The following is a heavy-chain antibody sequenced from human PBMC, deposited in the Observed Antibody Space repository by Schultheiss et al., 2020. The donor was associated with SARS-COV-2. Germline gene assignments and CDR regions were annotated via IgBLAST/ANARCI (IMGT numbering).Heavy chain of an antibody. D-gene: IGHD1-1*01. Sequence: SETLSLTCTVSGGSINSFYWSWVRQPPGGGLEWIGYIYYSGSTNYNPSLKSRVTISVDTSKNQFSLKLSSVTAADTAVYYCARGTGGWMTGYYYYYYMDVWGKGTTVTVSS. CDR1: GGSINSFY. CDR2: IYYSGST. V-gene: IGHV4-59*01. CDR3: ARGTGGWMTGYYYYYYMDV. J-gene: IGHJ6*03.